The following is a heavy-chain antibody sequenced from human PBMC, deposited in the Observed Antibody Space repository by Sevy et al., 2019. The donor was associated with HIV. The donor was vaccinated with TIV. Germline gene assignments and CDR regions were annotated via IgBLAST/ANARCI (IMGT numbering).Heavy chain of an antibody. Sequence: GGSLRLSCVASGLTFDDYAMHWVRQPPGKGLEWVSGINWNAGSIGYADSVKGRFTISRDKAKNSLYLQMNSLRAEDTALYYCVKDSVGLRNFGAVSYYYYGMDVWGQGTTVTVSS. V-gene: IGHV3-9*01. D-gene: IGHD3-3*01. CDR2: INWNAGSI. CDR1: GLTFDDYA. CDR3: VKDSVGLRNFGAVSYYYYGMDV. J-gene: IGHJ6*02.